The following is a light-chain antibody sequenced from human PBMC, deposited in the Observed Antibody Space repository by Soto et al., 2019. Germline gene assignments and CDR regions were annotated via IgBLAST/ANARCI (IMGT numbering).Light chain of an antibody. CDR1: QSVSSTY. V-gene: IGKV3-20*01. CDR3: QQYGSSPPLT. J-gene: IGKJ1*01. Sequence: EIVLTQSPGTLSLSPGERATLSCRASQSVSSTYLAWYQQKPGQAPRLLFYGASSRATDIPDRFSGSGSGTDFTLTISRLVPDEFSVYYCQQYGSSPPLTFGQGTKVEIK. CDR2: GAS.